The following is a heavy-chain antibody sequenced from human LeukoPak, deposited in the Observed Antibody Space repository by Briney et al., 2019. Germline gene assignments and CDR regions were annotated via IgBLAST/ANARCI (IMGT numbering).Heavy chain of an antibody. CDR3: ARVSGGFAYYFDF. CDR2: ISYSGSS. CDR1: GGSITTDS. J-gene: IGHJ4*02. V-gene: IGHV4-59*01. Sequence: SETLSLTCTVSGGSITTDSWSWIRQPPGKGLEWIGYISYSGSSNYNPSLRSRVTISIDKSKNQFSLKLTSVTAADTAVYYCARVSGGFAYYFDFWGQGTLVTVSP. D-gene: IGHD2-15*01.